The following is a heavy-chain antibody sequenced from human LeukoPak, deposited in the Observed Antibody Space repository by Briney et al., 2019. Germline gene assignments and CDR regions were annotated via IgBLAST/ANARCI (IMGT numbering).Heavy chain of an antibody. CDR3: ARDLDMHSTSSPPPHY. Sequence: ASVKVSCKASGYTFTSYGISWVRQAPGQGLEWMGWISAYNGNTNYAQKLQGRVTMTTDTSTSTAYMELRSLRSDDTAVYYCARDLDMHSTSSPPPHYWGQGTLVTVSS. V-gene: IGHV1-18*01. D-gene: IGHD2-2*01. CDR2: ISAYNGNT. CDR1: GYTFTSYG. J-gene: IGHJ4*02.